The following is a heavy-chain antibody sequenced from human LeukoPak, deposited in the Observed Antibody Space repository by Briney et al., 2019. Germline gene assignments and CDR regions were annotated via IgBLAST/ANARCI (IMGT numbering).Heavy chain of an antibody. Sequence: GGSLRLSCAVSRFTFSNYWMSWVRRAPGKGLEWVANINQDGSEKYYVDSVKGRFSISRDNSKNTLYLQMNSLRAEDTAVYYCAKDGDIAVAGIFDYWGQGTLVTVSS. J-gene: IGHJ4*02. D-gene: IGHD6-19*01. V-gene: IGHV3-7*05. CDR3: AKDGDIAVAGIFDY. CDR2: INQDGSEK. CDR1: RFTFSNYW.